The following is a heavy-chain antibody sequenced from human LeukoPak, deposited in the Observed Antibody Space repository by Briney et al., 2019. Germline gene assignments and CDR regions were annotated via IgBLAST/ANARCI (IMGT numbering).Heavy chain of an antibody. V-gene: IGHV1-46*01. Sequence: ASVKVSCKASGYTFTSYYMHWVRQAPGQGLEWMGIINPSGGSTSYAQKFQGRVTLTRDTSTSTAYMELNRLRSDDTAVFYCARRHYYGTGSTTYYMDLWGKGTTVIVSS. CDR1: GYTFTSYY. CDR2: INPSGGST. D-gene: IGHD3-10*01. J-gene: IGHJ6*03. CDR3: ARRHYYGTGSTTYYMDL.